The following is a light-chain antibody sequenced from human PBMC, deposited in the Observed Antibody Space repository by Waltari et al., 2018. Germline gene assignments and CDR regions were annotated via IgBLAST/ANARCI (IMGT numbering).Light chain of an antibody. V-gene: IGLV2-8*01. CDR1: SSDVGGYNY. CDR2: GVN. J-gene: IGLJ2*01. CDR3: QSYDTSLGVV. Sequence: QSTLTQPPSASGSPGQSVAISCTGTSSDVGGYNYVSWYQQLPGKAPTLLVYGVNTRPPGVPDRFFGSKSGTSASLAIPGLQPEDEADYYCQSYDTSLGVVFGGGTKLTVL.